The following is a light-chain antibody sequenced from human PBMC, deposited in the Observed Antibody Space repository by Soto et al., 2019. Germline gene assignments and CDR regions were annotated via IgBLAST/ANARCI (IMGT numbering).Light chain of an antibody. CDR1: QTVRNNY. CDR3: LQYHHWPLT. CDR2: DAS. Sequence: EFVLSQSPGTLSLSAGERATLSCRPSQTVRNNYLAWYQQKPGQAPRLLIYDASSRATGIPDRFSGGGSGTDFTLTISRLEPEHFAVYYCLQYHHWPLTFGGGTKVDIK. J-gene: IGKJ4*01. V-gene: IGKV3-20*01.